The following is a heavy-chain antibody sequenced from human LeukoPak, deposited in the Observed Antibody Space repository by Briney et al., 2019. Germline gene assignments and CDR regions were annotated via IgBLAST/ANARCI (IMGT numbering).Heavy chain of an antibody. J-gene: IGHJ4*02. V-gene: IGHV3-7*01. CDR3: ARLYSSSWYGFDY. CDR1: GFTFSSYW. CDR2: INQDGSEK. D-gene: IGHD6-13*01. Sequence: GGSLRLSCAASGFTFSSYWMNWVRQAPGKGLEWVASINQDGSEKYYVDSVKGRFTISRDNAKNSLYLQMNSLRAEDTAVYYCARLYSSSWYGFDYWGQGTLVTVSS.